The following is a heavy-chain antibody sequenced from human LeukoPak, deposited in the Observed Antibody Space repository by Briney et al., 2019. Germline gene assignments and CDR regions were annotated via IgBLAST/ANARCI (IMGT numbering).Heavy chain of an antibody. D-gene: IGHD6-19*01. CDR3: ARGLGYSSGWLTHFDY. Sequence: SVKVSCKASGGTFSSYTISWVRQAPGQGLEWMGRIIPILGIANYAQKFQGRVTITTDESTSTAYMELSSLRSEDTAVYYCARGLGYSSGWLTHFDYWGQGTLATVSS. J-gene: IGHJ4*02. V-gene: IGHV1-69*16. CDR2: IIPILGIA. CDR1: GGTFSSYT.